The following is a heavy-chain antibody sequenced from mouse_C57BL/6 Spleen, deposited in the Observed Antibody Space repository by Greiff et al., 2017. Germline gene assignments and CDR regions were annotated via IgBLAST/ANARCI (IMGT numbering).Heavy chain of an antibody. D-gene: IGHD1-1*01. J-gene: IGHJ3*01. CDR3: AREKDYGSRSWFAY. CDR2: IYPGNGDT. Sequence: LQQSGAELVRPGASVKMSCKASGYTFTSYNMHWVKQTPSQGLEWIGAIYPGNGDTSYNQNFKGKATLTVDKSSSTAYMQLSSLTSEDSAVYFCAREKDYGSRSWFAYWGQGTLVTVSA. CDR1: GYTFTSYN. V-gene: IGHV1-12*01.